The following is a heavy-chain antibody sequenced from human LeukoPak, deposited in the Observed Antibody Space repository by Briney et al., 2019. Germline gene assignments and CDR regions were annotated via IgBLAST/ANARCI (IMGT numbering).Heavy chain of an antibody. CDR2: VTASAGNT. J-gene: IGHJ6*02. D-gene: IGHD3-10*01. V-gene: IGHV3-23*01. CDR1: GFTFSSYA. Sequence: PGGSLRLSCAASGFTFSSYAMSWVRQAPGKGLEWVSAVTASAGNTYYADSVKGRFTISRDNSKNTLYLQVISLRAEDTAVYYCAKGDYYGSGSFFKNGMDVWGQGTTVTVSS. CDR3: AKGDYYGSGSFFKNGMDV.